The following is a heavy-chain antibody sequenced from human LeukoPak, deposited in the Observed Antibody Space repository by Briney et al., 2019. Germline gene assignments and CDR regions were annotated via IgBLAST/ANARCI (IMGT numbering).Heavy chain of an antibody. V-gene: IGHV3-30*02. CDR1: GFTFSSYG. CDR2: IRYGGGNK. D-gene: IGHD3-10*01. CDR3: AKDEVGGTMVRGVIVDY. J-gene: IGHJ4*02. Sequence: GGSLRLSCAASGFTFSSYGMHWVRQAPGKGLEWVAFIRYGGGNKYYADSVKGRFTISRDNSKNTLYLQMNSLRAEDTAVYYCAKDEVGGTMVRGVIVDYWGQGTLVTVSS.